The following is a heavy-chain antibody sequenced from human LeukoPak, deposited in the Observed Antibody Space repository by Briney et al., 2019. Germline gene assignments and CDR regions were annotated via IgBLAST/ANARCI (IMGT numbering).Heavy chain of an antibody. CDR2: ISGTGNRT. CDR1: GFTFSSYA. Sequence: GGSLRLSCAASGFTFSSYAMGWVRQAPGKGLEWVSAISGTGNRTYYADSVKGRFTISRDNSKNTLYLQMNSLRAEDTAVYYCARGHDRQSYSSGGGIDYWGQGTLVTVSS. CDR3: ARGHDRQSYSSGGGIDY. D-gene: IGHD6-19*01. V-gene: IGHV3-23*01. J-gene: IGHJ4*02.